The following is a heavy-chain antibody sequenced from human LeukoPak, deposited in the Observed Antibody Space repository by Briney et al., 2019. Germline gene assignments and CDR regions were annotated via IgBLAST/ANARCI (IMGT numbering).Heavy chain of an antibody. CDR1: GCSIISGHY. CDR2: MYHSGST. J-gene: IGHJ5*02. CDR3: ARGPRFGELLWHWFDP. D-gene: IGHD3-10*01. V-gene: IGHV4-38-2*02. Sequence: PSETLSLPCTVSGCSIISGHYWGWLRQPPGKGLEWIGSMYHSGSTYYNPPLKSRVTISEDTSKNQFSLKLRSVTAADTAVYYCARGPRFGELLWHWFDPWGQGTLVTVSS.